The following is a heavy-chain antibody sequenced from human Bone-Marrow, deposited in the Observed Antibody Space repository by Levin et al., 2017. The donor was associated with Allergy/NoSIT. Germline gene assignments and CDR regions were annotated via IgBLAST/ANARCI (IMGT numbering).Heavy chain of an antibody. V-gene: IGHV1-69*13. D-gene: IGHD6-13*01. Sequence: SVKVSCKASGGTFSSYAISWVRQAPGQGLEWMGGIIPIFGTANYAQKFQGRVTITADESTSTAYMELSSLRSEDTAVYYCAREGNSRPTWYFDLWGRGTLVTVSS. J-gene: IGHJ2*01. CDR3: AREGNSRPTWYFDL. CDR2: IIPIFGTA. CDR1: GGTFSSYA.